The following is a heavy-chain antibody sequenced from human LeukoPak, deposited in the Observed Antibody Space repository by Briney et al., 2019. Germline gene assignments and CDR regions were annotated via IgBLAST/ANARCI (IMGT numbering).Heavy chain of an antibody. Sequence: PGGSLRLSCAASGFTFSSYAMSWVRQAPGKGLEWVSAISGSGGSTYYADSVKGRFTISRDNSKNTLYLQVNSLRAEDTAVYYCAKGGTLKDFWSGYSQYYFDYWGQGTLVTVSS. V-gene: IGHV3-23*01. CDR3: AKGGTLKDFWSGYSQYYFDY. D-gene: IGHD3-3*01. CDR1: GFTFSSYA. J-gene: IGHJ4*01. CDR2: ISGSGGST.